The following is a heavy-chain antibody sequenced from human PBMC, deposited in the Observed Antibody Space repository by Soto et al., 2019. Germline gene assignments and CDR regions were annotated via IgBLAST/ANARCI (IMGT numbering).Heavy chain of an antibody. CDR2: IVVGSGNN. Sequence: SVNVSCKASGFTFTSSAVQWVRQARGQRREWRGWIVVGSGNNKHEEKLQKRVTTTRNKTTSTAYIELSSLRSEETTVYYCAAEERGISGSPHEFDYWGQGTLVTVSS. V-gene: IGHV1-58*01. CDR3: AAEERGISGSPHEFDY. J-gene: IGHJ4*02. D-gene: IGHD1-26*01. CDR1: GFTFTSSA.